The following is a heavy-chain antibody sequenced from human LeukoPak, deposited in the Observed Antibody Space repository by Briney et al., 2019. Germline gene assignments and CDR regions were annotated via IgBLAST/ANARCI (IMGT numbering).Heavy chain of an antibody. CDR2: ISRSGATT. CDR3: ARIDPVGRT. Sequence: LPGGSLRLSCEASGFSFTNTWMSWVRQPPGKGLQWVSGISRSGATTGYADSVKGRFTISRDNAKNFVYLQMDRLRAEDTALYYCARIDPVGRTWGQGTLVIVSA. V-gene: IGHV3-20*04. J-gene: IGHJ4*02. D-gene: IGHD1-26*01. CDR1: GFSFTNTW.